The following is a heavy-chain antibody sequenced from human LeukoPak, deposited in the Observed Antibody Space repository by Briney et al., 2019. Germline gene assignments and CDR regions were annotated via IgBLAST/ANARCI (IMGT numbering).Heavy chain of an antibody. V-gene: IGHV3-23*01. J-gene: IGHJ4*02. CDR3: AKETSGYSYGYFDY. CDR1: GSTFSSYA. Sequence: GGSLRLSCAASGSTFSSYAITWVRQAPGKGLEWVSAISCSGGSTYYADSVKGRFTISRDNSKHTLYLQMNSLRAEDTAVYYCAKETSGYSYGYFDYWGQGTLVTVSS. D-gene: IGHD5-18*01. CDR2: ISCSGGST.